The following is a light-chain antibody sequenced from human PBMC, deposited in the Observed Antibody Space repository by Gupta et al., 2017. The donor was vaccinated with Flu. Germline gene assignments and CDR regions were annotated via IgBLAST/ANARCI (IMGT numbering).Light chain of an antibody. J-gene: IGLJ2*01. CDR3: CSYAGSYTFVV. Sequence: QSALTQPSSVSGYPGQSVTISCTGTSSDVGGYNYVSWYQQHPGKAPKLMIYDVSKRPSGVPDRFSGSKSGNTASLTISGLQAEDEADYYCCSYAGSYTFVVFGGGTKLTVL. CDR1: SSDVGGYNY. CDR2: DVS. V-gene: IGLV2-11*01.